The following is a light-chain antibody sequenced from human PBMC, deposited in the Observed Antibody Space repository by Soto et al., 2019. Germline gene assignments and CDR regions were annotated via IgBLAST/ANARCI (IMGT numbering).Light chain of an antibody. V-gene: IGKV3-15*01. CDR1: QSVTYN. CDR2: GAF. CDR3: QQYKNWPPLT. J-gene: IGKJ4*01. Sequence: EIVMTQSPATRSVSPGETATLSCRASQSVTYNLAWYQQKPGQGPRLLFYGAFTRATGIPARFSGSGSGTEFTLTISSLQSEDFAVYYCQQYKNWPPLTFGGGTKVEIK.